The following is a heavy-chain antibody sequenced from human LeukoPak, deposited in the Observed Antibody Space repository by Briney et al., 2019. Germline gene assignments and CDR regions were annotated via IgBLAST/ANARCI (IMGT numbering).Heavy chain of an antibody. J-gene: IGHJ4*02. CDR3: ARTMVRGVILYYFDY. CDR2: IYYSGST. V-gene: IGHV4-39*01. Sequence: EPLYLPCPVSGGSISSSSYYWGWIRQPPGKGLARIGRIYYSGSTYYKPSLKSRFPVSVERSKNKFSLTLCSVTAADTAVYYCARTMVRGVILYYFDYWGQGTLVTVSS. CDR1: GGSISSSSYY. D-gene: IGHD3-10*01.